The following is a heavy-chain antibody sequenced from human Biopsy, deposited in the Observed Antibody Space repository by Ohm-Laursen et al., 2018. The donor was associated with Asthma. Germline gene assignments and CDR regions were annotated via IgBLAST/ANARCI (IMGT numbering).Heavy chain of an antibody. D-gene: IGHD2-21*01. CDR1: GFTFSTYG. J-gene: IGHJ6*02. CDR3: ARAGESDLVGGLDV. V-gene: IGHV3-30*03. Sequence: SLRLSCSASGFTFSTYGMHWVRQAPGKGLEWVAFIAWDGINSYYADSVKGRFTISRDNSGNTLYLQKNSLRADDTAVYYCARAGESDLVGGLDVWDQGTTVIVS. CDR2: IAWDGINS.